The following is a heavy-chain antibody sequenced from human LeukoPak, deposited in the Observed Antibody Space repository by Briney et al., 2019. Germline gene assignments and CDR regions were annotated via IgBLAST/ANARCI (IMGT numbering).Heavy chain of an antibody. J-gene: IGHJ4*02. CDR1: GGSFSGYY. Sequence: SETLSLTCAVYGGSFSGYYWSWIRQPPGKGLEWIGETNHSGSTNYNPSLKSRVTISVDTSKNQFSLKLSSVTAADTAVYYCARARGSRFDYWGQGTLVTVSS. CDR3: ARARGSRFDY. V-gene: IGHV4-34*01. D-gene: IGHD3-16*01. CDR2: TNHSGST.